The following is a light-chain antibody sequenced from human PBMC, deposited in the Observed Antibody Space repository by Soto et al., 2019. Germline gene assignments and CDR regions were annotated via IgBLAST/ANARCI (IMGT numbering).Light chain of an antibody. Sequence: EIVLTQSAGTLCLSPGERATLSCRASQSVSSNLAWYQQKPGQAPRLLIHGASTRATGIPARFSGSGSGTEFTLTISSLQSEDFAVYYCQQYGSSPWTFGQGTKVDI. CDR2: GAS. V-gene: IGKV3-15*01. CDR3: QQYGSSPWT. CDR1: QSVSSN. J-gene: IGKJ1*01.